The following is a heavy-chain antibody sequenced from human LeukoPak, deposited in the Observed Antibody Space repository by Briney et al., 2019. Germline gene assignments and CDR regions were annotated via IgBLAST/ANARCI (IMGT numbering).Heavy chain of an antibody. CDR2: ISSSGSTI. D-gene: IGHD3-10*01. CDR3: ARDFITMVRGVIALFDY. Sequence: GGSLRLSCAASGFTFSDYYMSWIRQAPGKGLEWVSYISSSGSTIYYADSVKGRFTISRDNAKNSLYLQMNSLRAEDTAVYYCARDFITMVRGVIALFDYWGQGTLVTVSS. V-gene: IGHV3-11*04. CDR1: GFTFSDYY. J-gene: IGHJ4*02.